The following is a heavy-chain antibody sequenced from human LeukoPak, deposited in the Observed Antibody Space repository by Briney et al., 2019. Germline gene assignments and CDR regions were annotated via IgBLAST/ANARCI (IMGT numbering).Heavy chain of an antibody. Sequence: SETLSLTCAVYGGSFSGYYWSWIRQPPGKGLEWIGEINHSGSTNYNPSLKSRVTISVDTSKDQFSLKLSSVTAADTAVYYCARQPYYDSSGYYPDHFDYWGQGTLVTVSS. D-gene: IGHD3-22*01. J-gene: IGHJ4*02. CDR3: ARQPYYDSSGYYPDHFDY. CDR1: GGSFSGYY. V-gene: IGHV4-34*01. CDR2: INHSGST.